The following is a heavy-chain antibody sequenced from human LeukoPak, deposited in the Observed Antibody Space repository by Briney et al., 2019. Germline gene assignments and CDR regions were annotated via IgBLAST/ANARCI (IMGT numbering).Heavy chain of an antibody. J-gene: IGHJ4*02. CDR2: MNPNSGNT. D-gene: IGHD3-10*01. V-gene: IGHV1-8*02. Sequence: GASVKVSCTASGGTFSSYAISWVRQAPGQGLEWMGWMNPNSGNTGYAQKFQGRVTMTRNTSISTAYMELSSLRSEDTAVYYCARGLRMVRGVSLGYWGQGTLVTVSS. CDR3: ARGLRMVRGVSLGY. CDR1: GGTFSSYA.